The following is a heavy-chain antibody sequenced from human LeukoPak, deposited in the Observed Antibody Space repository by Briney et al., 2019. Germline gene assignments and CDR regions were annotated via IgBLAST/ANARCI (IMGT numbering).Heavy chain of an antibody. CDR2: TSHSGST. Sequence: SETLSLTCIVSGDSISSYYWSWIRQPPGEGLEWIGYTSHSGSTNSNPSLKSRVTISVDTSKNQFSLTLSSVTAADTAMYYCARGYDYRLSPFDYWGQGTLVTVSS. J-gene: IGHJ4*02. CDR3: ARGYDYRLSPFDY. V-gene: IGHV4-59*01. CDR1: GDSISSYY. D-gene: IGHD4-11*01.